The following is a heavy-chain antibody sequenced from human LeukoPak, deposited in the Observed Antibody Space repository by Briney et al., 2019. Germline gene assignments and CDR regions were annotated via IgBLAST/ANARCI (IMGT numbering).Heavy chain of an antibody. Sequence: SETLSLTCSVSGGSISSGSYSWNWIRQPPGKGLDWIEYIYHSGSTYYNPSLKSRVTISVARSENQFSLNLSSVTAADTAIYYCARGEILIGTSWFDPWGQGTLVTVSS. D-gene: IGHD3-9*01. V-gene: IGHV4-30-2*01. CDR1: GGSISSGSYS. CDR2: IYHSGST. CDR3: ARGEILIGTSWFDP. J-gene: IGHJ5*02.